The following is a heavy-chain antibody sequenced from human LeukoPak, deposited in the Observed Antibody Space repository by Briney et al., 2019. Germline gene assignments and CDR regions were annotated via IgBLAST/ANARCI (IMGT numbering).Heavy chain of an antibody. CDR3: ASPIVGATTRLGLTDY. CDR2: IYYSGST. V-gene: IGHV4-30-4*08. J-gene: IGHJ4*02. Sequence: SETLSLTCTVSGGSISSGDYYWSWIRQPPGKGLEWIGYIYYSGSTYYNPSLKSRVTISVDTSKNQFSLKLSSVTAADTAVYYCASPIVGATTRLGLTDYWGQGTLVTVSS. CDR1: GGSISSGDYY. D-gene: IGHD1-26*01.